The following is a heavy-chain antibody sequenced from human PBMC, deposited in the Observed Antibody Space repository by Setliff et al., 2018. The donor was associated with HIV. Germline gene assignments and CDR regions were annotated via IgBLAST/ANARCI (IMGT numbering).Heavy chain of an antibody. J-gene: IGHJ3*01. V-gene: IGHV3-15*05. CDR2: IKSKSGGETA. CDR3: VRDSRYIFFGAAFDL. D-gene: IGHD3-9*01. Sequence: LSLSCAASGFTFNDAWMSWVRQAPGKGLEWVGRIKSKSGGETADYAAPVKGRFTISRDDSKTTVYLQMNSLGAEDTAVYYCVRDSRYIFFGAAFDLWGQGTMVTVSS. CDR1: GFTFNDAW.